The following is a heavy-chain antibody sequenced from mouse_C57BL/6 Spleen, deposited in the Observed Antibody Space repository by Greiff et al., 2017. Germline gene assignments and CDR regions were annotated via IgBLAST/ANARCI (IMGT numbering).Heavy chain of an antibody. CDR3: ARGCDGYRYALAY. D-gene: IGHD2-3*01. Sequence: QVQLKQSGAELVKPGASVKISCKASGYAFSSYWMNWVKQRPGKGLEWIGQIYPGDGDTNYNGKFKGKATLTADKSSSTAYMQLSSLTSEDSAVYFYARGCDGYRYALAYWGQGTSVTVSS. J-gene: IGHJ4*01. V-gene: IGHV1-80*01. CDR1: GYAFSSYW. CDR2: IYPGDGDT.